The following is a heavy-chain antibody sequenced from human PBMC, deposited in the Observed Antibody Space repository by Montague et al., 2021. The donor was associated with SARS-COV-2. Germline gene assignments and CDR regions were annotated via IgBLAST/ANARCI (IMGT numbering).Heavy chain of an antibody. CDR3: ARDLAPYYYDSSGPELVDV. Sequence: SLRLSCAASGFTFSSYGMHWVRQAPGKGLGWVAVIWYDGSNKYYADSVKGRFTISRDNSKNTLYLQMNSLRAEDTAVYYCARDLAPYYYDSSGPELVDVWGQGTTVTVSS. CDR1: GFTFSSYG. J-gene: IGHJ6*02. CDR2: IWYDGSNK. D-gene: IGHD3-22*01. V-gene: IGHV3-33*01.